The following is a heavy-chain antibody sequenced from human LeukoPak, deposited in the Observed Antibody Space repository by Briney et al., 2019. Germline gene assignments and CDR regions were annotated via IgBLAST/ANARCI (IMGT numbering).Heavy chain of an antibody. D-gene: IGHD6-13*01. Sequence: GGSLRLSCAASGFTFSSYAMTWVRQAPGKGLEWVSSISGSGGSTYYADSVKGRFTISRDNSKNTLYLQTNSLRAEDTAVYYCANKVGSSSWYPYYFDYWGQGTLVTVSS. CDR2: ISGSGGST. CDR1: GFTFSSYA. CDR3: ANKVGSSSWYPYYFDY. J-gene: IGHJ4*02. V-gene: IGHV3-23*01.